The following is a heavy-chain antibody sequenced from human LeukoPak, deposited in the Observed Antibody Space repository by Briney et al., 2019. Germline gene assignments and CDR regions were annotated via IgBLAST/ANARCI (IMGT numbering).Heavy chain of an antibody. CDR2: LSYDGNHK. J-gene: IGHJ4*02. V-gene: IGHV3-30*18. CDR3: AKERGPPYYFDY. CDR1: GFSFSSYD. Sequence: GGSLRLSCAASGFSFSSYDMHWVRQAPGKGLEWVAGLSYDGNHKYSADSVKGRFTISRDNSKNTLHLQMISLRAGDTAVYYCAKERGPPYYFDYWGQGTLVTVSS.